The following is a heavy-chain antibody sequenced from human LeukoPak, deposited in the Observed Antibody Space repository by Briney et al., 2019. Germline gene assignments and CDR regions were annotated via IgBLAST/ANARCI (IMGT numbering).Heavy chain of an antibody. CDR3: VRQNSWYNPLDP. Sequence: SETLSLTCTVIGDSISGTTYYWGWIRQPPGKGLEWIGSIYSSGTTYYNPSLKSLVTISVDTSKNQFSLSLSSVTAADTAIYYCVRQNSWYNPLDPWGQGTLVTVSS. CDR1: GDSISGTTYY. D-gene: IGHD1-14*01. V-gene: IGHV4-39*01. J-gene: IGHJ5*02. CDR2: IYSSGTT.